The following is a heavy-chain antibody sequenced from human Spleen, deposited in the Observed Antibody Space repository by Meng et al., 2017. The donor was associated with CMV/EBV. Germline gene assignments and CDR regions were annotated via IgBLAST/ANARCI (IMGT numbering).Heavy chain of an antibody. Sequence: GESLKISCVGSGFTFSRDAMIWVRQAPGKGLESIAVIYKTGSSTYYADSVKGRFTVSRDNSRNTLYLQMSSLRAEDTAVYYCAKAVSYNWNSFDIWGQGTMVTVSS. J-gene: IGHJ3*02. CDR1: GFTFSRDA. CDR3: AKAVSYNWNSFDI. V-gene: IGHV3-23*03. D-gene: IGHD1-7*01. CDR2: IYKTGSST.